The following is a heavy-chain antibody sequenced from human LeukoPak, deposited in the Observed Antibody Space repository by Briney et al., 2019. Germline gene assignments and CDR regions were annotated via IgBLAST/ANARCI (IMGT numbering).Heavy chain of an antibody. V-gene: IGHV3-48*02. CDR1: GFTFSSYG. D-gene: IGHD6-19*01. Sequence: GGSLGLSCAASGFTFSSYGMNWVRQAPGKGLEWISYINSVSNTLYYADSVKGRFTISRDNAKNSLYLQMNSLRDEDTAVYYCARLRQASGYSSGWYDSWGQGTLVTVSS. CDR2: INSVSNTL. J-gene: IGHJ5*01. CDR3: ARLRQASGYSSGWYDS.